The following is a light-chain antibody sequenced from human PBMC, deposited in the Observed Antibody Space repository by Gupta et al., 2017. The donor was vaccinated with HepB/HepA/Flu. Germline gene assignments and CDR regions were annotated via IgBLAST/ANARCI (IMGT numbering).Light chain of an antibody. V-gene: IGLV1-44*01. CDR2: SNN. CDR1: SSNIGGNT. J-gene: IGLJ3*02. Sequence: QSVLTQPPSVSGTPGQRVTISCSGSSSNIGGNTVNWYQQLPGTAPKLPIYSNNQRPSGVPDRFSASKSGPSTSLAISGLQSDDEADYYCGAWDDNLNGWMFGGGTKLTVL. CDR3: GAWDDNLNGWM.